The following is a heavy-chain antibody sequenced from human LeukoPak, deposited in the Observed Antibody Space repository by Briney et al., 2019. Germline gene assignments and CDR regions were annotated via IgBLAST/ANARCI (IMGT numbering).Heavy chain of an antibody. Sequence: PGGSLRLSCAASGFTFSSYAMHWVRQAPGKGLEWVAVISYDGSNKYYADSVKGRFTISRDNSKNMLYLQMDSLRADDTAIYYCAKRAGQQLTYWYIDLWGRGTLVSVSS. CDR1: GFTFSSYA. CDR3: AKRAGQQLTYWYIDL. V-gene: IGHV3-30*04. J-gene: IGHJ2*01. D-gene: IGHD6-13*01. CDR2: ISYDGSNK.